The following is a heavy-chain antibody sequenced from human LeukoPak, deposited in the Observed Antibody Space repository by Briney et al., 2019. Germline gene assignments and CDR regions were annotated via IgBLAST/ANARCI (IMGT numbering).Heavy chain of an antibody. D-gene: IGHD1-14*01. CDR1: GFIFSNYE. J-gene: IGHJ4*02. CDR3: ARTTVFDY. V-gene: IGHV3-7*01. CDR2: IKEDGSEK. Sequence: GGSLRLSCVASGFIFSNYEMNWVRQAPGKGLEWVANIKEDGSEKYYVDSVKGRFTISRDNAKNSLYLQVNSLRAEDTAVYYCARTTVFDYWGQGTLVTVSS.